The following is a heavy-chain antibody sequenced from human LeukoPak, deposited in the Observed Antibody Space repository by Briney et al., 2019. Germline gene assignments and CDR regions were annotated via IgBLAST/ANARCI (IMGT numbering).Heavy chain of an antibody. D-gene: IGHD6-6*01. V-gene: IGHV4-59*01. CDR3: ARGGSSSPMR. Sequence: SETLSLTCTVSGDSISRYYWSWIRQPPGKGLEWIGYIYYTGTTNYNPSLKSRVTISVDTSKNQFSLKLSSVTAADTAVYYCARGGSSSPMRWGQGTLVTVSS. J-gene: IGHJ4*02. CDR1: GDSISRYY. CDR2: IYYTGTT.